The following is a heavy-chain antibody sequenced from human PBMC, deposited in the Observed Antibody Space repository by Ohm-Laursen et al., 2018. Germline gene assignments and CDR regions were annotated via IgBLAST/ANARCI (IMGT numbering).Heavy chain of an antibody. D-gene: IGHD6-13*01. J-gene: IGHJ4*02. CDR1: GDSIRSGGYY. CDR3: ALPTSIAAAGSGLEDY. V-gene: IGHV4-31*01. CDR2: IYYDGST. Sequence: TLSLTCSVSGDSIRSGGYYWSWIRQHPGKGLEWIGRIYYDGSTHYNPSLKSLVTISIDTSKNKFSLKLNSVTAEDTAVYYCALPTSIAAAGSGLEDYWGQGTLVTVSS.